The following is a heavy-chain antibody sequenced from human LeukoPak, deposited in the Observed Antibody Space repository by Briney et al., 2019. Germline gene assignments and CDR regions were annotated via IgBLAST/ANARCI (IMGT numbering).Heavy chain of an antibody. J-gene: IGHJ3*02. CDR3: AKDLGARDDAFDI. CDR2: ISWNSGSI. Sequence: GGSLRLSCAASGFTFDDYAMHWVRQAPGKGLEWVSGISWNSGSIGYADSVKGRFTISRDNAKNSLYLQMNSLRAEDTALYYCAKDLGARDDAFDIWGQGTMVTVSS. CDR1: GFTFDDYA. V-gene: IGHV3-9*01.